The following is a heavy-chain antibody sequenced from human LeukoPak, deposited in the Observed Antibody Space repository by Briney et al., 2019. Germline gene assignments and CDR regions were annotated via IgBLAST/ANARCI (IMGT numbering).Heavy chain of an antibody. J-gene: IGHJ4*02. CDR1: GFTFSSYA. V-gene: IGHV3-23*01. Sequence: PGGSLRLSCAASGFTFSSYAMSWVRQAPGKGLEWVSAISGSGGSTYYADSVKGRFTISRDNSKNTLYLQMNSLRAEDTAVYYCAKERHITMIVVVITNFDYWAREPWSPCPQ. D-gene: IGHD3-22*01. CDR2: ISGSGGST. CDR3: AKERHITMIVVVITNFDY.